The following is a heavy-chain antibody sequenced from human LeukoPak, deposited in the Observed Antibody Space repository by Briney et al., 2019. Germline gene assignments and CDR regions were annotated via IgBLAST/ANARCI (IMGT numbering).Heavy chain of an antibody. D-gene: IGHD3-10*01. CDR2: IPYDGSTK. V-gene: IGHV3-30*04. CDR1: GFTFRSYA. J-gene: IGHJ5*02. CDR3: AKGSLWFGELLQNWFDP. Sequence: GGSLRLSCAASGFTFRSYAMQWVRQAPGKGLEGGGVIPYDGSTKYYAASVKGRFTISRDNSTNTLYLQITSLRADDTAVYYCAKGSLWFGELLQNWFDPWGQGTLVTVSS.